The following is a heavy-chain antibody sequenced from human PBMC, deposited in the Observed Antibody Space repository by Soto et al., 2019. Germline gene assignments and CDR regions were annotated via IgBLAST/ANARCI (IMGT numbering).Heavy chain of an antibody. D-gene: IGHD3-10*01. V-gene: IGHV1-69*13. J-gene: IGHJ6*02. CDR1: GGTFSSYA. CDR2: IIPIFGTA. Sequence: GASVTLSCTASGGTFSSYASSLVRQAPGQGLEWMGGIIPIFGTANYAQKFQGRVTITADESTSTAYMELSSLRSEDTAVYYCARASGSYYYYYGMDVWGQGTTVT. CDR3: ARASGSYYYYYGMDV.